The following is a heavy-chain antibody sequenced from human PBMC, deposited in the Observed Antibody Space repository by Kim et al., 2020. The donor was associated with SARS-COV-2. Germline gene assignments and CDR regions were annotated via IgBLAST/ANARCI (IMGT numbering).Heavy chain of an antibody. CDR1: GFTFTSSA. D-gene: IGHD2-15*01. V-gene: IGHV1-58*02. CDR3: AAPGGSWYRYYYGMDV. J-gene: IGHJ6*02. Sequence: SVKVSCKASGFTFTSSAMQWVRQARGQRLEWIGWIVVGSGNTNYAQKFQERVTITRDMSTSTAYMELSSLRSEDTAVYYCAAPGGSWYRYYYGMDVWGQGTAVTVSS. CDR2: IVVGSGNT.